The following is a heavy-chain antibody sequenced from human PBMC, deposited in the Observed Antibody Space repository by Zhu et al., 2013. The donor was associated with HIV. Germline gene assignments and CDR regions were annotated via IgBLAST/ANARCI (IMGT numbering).Heavy chain of an antibody. Sequence: QVQLVESGGGVVQPGRSLRLSCAASGFTFSSYAMHWVRQAPGKGLEWVAVISYDGSNKYYADSVKGRFTISRDNSKNTLYLQMNSLRAEDTAVYYCARSVGGDCYSPIDYWGQGTLVTVSS. CDR1: GFTFSSYA. CDR3: ARSVGGDCYSPIDY. D-gene: IGHD2-21*02. V-gene: IGHV3-30-3*01. J-gene: IGHJ4*02. CDR2: ISYDGSNK.